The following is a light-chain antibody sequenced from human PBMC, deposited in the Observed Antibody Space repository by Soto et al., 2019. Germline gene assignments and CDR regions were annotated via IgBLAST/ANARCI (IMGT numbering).Light chain of an antibody. V-gene: IGLV2-14*03. J-gene: IGLJ1*01. CDR3: MSYTATTLYV. CDR1: SSDVGGYDY. Sequence: QSVLTQPASVSGSPGQSITISCTGTSSDVGGYDYVSWYQQHPGKAPKLIIYDVSYRPSGISNRFSGSKSGNTASLTISGLQAEYEAEYSCMSYTATTLYVFGTGTKLTVL. CDR2: DVS.